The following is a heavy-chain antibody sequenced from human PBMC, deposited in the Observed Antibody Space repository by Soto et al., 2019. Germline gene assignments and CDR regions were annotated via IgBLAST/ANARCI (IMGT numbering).Heavy chain of an antibody. D-gene: IGHD5-18*01. CDR2: ISGNGGIT. V-gene: IGHV3-64D*06. CDR3: VKGGYSYGYSAFDI. CDR1: AGMFIDFS. J-gene: IGHJ3*02. Sequence: VCTSASAGMFIDFSSYWVLQGTGRRLEYVSAISGNGGITYYADSVKGRFTISRDNSKKTLYLQTTSLRAEDTAVYYCVKGGYSYGYSAFDICAEGTMLTVCS.